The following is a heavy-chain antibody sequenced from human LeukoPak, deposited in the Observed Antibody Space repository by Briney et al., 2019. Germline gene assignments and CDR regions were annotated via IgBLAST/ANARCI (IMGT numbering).Heavy chain of an antibody. V-gene: IGHV4-38-2*02. CDR1: GYSISSGYY. CDR2: IYHSGST. Sequence: EASETLSLTCAVSGYSISSGYYWGWIRQPPGKGLEWIGSIYHSGSTYYSPSLKSRVTISVDTSKNQFSLKLSSVTAADTAVYYCARDLFYYDSSGYPPSPIFDYWGQGTLVTVSS. CDR3: ARDLFYYDSSGYPPSPIFDY. D-gene: IGHD3-22*01. J-gene: IGHJ4*02.